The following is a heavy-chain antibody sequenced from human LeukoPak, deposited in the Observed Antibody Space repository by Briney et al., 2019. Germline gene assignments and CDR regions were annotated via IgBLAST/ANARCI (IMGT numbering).Heavy chain of an antibody. Sequence: SETLSLTCTVSGGSISSSSYYWSWIRQPPGKGLEWIGEINHSGSTNYNPSLKSRVTISVDTSRNQFSVKLTSVTAADTAVYYCARLYYDSSNYYSNFDYWGQGTLVTVSS. CDR3: ARLYYDSSNYYSNFDY. CDR1: GGSISSSSYY. V-gene: IGHV4-39*07. D-gene: IGHD3-22*01. CDR2: INHSGST. J-gene: IGHJ4*02.